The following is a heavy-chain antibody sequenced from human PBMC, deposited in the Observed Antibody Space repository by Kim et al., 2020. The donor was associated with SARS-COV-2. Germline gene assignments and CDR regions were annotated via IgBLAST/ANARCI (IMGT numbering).Heavy chain of an antibody. V-gene: IGHV4-59*01. CDR2: IYYSGST. CDR1: GGSISSYY. D-gene: IGHD6-13*01. CDR3: ARDEWPGSSFSY. Sequence: SETLSLTCTVSGGSISSYYWSWIRQPPGKGLEWIGYIYYSGSTNYNPSLKSRVTISVDTSKNQFSLKLSSVTAADTAVYYCARDEWPGSSFSYWGQGTLVTVSS. J-gene: IGHJ4*02.